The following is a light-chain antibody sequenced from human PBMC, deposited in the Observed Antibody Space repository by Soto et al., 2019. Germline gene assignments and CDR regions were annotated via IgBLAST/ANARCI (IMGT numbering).Light chain of an antibody. Sequence: EIVMTQSPVTLSVSPGERATLSCRASQSVTSKLAWYQQKPGQAPRLLIYGASARATGVPARFSGSGSGTEFTLTITNLQSEYFAVYCCQEYDIWHPCTFGPGNRVDIK. CDR1: QSVTSK. CDR2: GAS. CDR3: QEYDIWHPCT. V-gene: IGKV3-15*01. J-gene: IGKJ3*01.